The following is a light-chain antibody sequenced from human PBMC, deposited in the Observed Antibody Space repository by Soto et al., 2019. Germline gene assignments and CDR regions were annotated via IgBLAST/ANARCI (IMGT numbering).Light chain of an antibody. CDR1: QSVSRY. V-gene: IGKV1-39*01. CDR2: AAS. CDR3: QQSYITPPIT. Sequence: RMKLSLASVSAIVGDRVTITCRASQSVSRYLNWYQHKPGKAPKLLINAASNLRSGVPSRFSGSGSGTDFTLTIDGLQPEDFAVYYCQQSYITPPITFGQGTRLEI. J-gene: IGKJ5*01.